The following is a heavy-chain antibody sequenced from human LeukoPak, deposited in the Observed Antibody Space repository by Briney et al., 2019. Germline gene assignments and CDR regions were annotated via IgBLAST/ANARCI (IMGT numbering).Heavy chain of an antibody. CDR2: IIPIFGTA. CDR3: ARDRGGYCSSTSCYYDAFDI. Sequence: SVKVSCKASGGTFSSYAISWVRQAPGQGLEWKGGIIPIFGTANYAQKFQGRVTITTDESTSTAYMELSSLRSEDTAVYYCARDRGGYCSSTSCYYDAFDIWGQGTMVTVSS. D-gene: IGHD2-2*01. V-gene: IGHV1-69*05. J-gene: IGHJ3*02. CDR1: GGTFSSYA.